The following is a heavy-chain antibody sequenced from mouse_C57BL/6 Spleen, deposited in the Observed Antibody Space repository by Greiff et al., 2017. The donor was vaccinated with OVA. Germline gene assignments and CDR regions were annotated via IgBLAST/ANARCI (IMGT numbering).Heavy chain of an antibody. D-gene: IGHD1-1*01. CDR2: IDPSDSYT. Sequence: QVQLQQPGAELVRPGTSVKLSCKASGYTFTSYWMHWVKQRPGQGLEWIGVIDPSDSYTNYNQKFKGKATLTVDTSSSTAYMQLSSLTSEDSAVYYCARFLTTVGYFDYWGQGTTLTVSS. V-gene: IGHV1-59*01. J-gene: IGHJ2*01. CDR1: GYTFTSYW. CDR3: ARFLTTVGYFDY.